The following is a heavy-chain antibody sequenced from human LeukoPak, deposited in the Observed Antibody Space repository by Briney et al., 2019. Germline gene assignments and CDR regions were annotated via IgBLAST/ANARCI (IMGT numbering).Heavy chain of an antibody. CDR3: TTDHQTTVSPYYYYYYMDV. D-gene: IGHD4-11*01. J-gene: IGHJ6*03. CDR2: IKSKTDGGTT. V-gene: IGHV3-15*01. CDR1: GFTFSNAW. Sequence: GGSLRLSCAASGFTFSNAWMAWVRQAPGKGLEWVGRIKSKTDGGTTDYAAPVKGRFTISRDDSKNTLYLHMNSLKIEGTAVYYCTTDHQTTVSPYYYYYYMDVWGKGTTVTVSS.